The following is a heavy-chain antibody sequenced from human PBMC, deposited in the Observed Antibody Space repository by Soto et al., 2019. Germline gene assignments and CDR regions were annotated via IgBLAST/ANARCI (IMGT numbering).Heavy chain of an antibody. J-gene: IGHJ4*02. CDR3: AKGGGYRLGNDF. CDR1: GFTFSNSA. V-gene: IGHV3-23*01. CDR2: LSGSGRST. D-gene: IGHD5-18*01. Sequence: EVQLLESGGGLVQPGGSLRLSCAASGFTFSNSAMTWVRQAPGKGLEWVSALSGSGRSTYYADSVKGRFTISRDNSKKILYLQMNSLGAEGPAVFFWAKGGGYRLGNDFWGQGTQVTVSS.